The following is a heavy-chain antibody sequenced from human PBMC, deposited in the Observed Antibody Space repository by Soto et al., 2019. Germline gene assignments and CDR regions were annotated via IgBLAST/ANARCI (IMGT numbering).Heavy chain of an antibody. V-gene: IGHV1-69*12. CDR3: ARAEELWLPRPNFDS. CDR2: IIPIFGTA. CDR1: GGTFSSYA. D-gene: IGHD6-19*01. J-gene: IGHJ4*02. Sequence: QVQLVQSGAEVKKPGSSVKVSCKASGGTFSSYAISWVRQAPGQGLEWMGGIIPIFGTANYAQKFKGRVTIAADESTSSACMGLSSLRSEDTAVYYRARAEELWLPRPNFDSWGQGTLVTVSS.